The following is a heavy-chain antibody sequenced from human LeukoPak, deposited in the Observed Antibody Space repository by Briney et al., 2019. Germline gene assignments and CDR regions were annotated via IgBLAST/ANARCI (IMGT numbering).Heavy chain of an antibody. CDR1: GYTFTSYA. Sequence: GASVKVSCKASGYTFTSYAMNWVRQAPGQGLEWMGWINTNTGNPTYAQGFTGRFVFSLDTSVSTAYLQISSLKAEDTAVYYCARVPLRSGYSSGWHRLDYWGQGTLVTVSS. CDR2: INTNTGNP. D-gene: IGHD6-19*01. CDR3: ARVPLRSGYSSGWHRLDY. V-gene: IGHV7-4-1*02. J-gene: IGHJ4*02.